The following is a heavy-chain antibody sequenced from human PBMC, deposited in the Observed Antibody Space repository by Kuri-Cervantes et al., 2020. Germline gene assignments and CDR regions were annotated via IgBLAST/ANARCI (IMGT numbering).Heavy chain of an antibody. CDR1: GFTFSSYA. CDR2: ISYDGSNK. CDR3: AKDPASSHCSSTSCLVGLIDY. V-gene: IGHV3-30-3*01. J-gene: IGHJ4*02. Sequence: GESLKISCAASGFTFSSYAMHWVRQAPGKGLEWVAVISYDGSNKYYADSVKGRFTISRDNSKNTLYLQMNSLRAEGTAVYYCAKDPASSHCSSTSCLVGLIDYWGQGTLVTVSS. D-gene: IGHD2-2*01.